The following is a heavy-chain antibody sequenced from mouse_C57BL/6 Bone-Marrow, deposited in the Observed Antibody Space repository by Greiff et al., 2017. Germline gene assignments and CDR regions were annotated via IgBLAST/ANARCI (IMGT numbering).Heavy chain of an antibody. CDR2: INPNNGGT. V-gene: IGHV1-18*01. J-gene: IGHJ4*01. CDR1: GYTFTDYN. Sequence: VQLQQSGPELVKPGASVKIPCKASGYTFTDYNMDWVKQSHGKSLEWIGDINPNNGGTIYNQKFKGKATLTVDKSSSTAYMELRSLTSEDTAVYYCAIWYPYAMDYWGQGTSVTVSS. CDR3: AIWYPYAMDY. D-gene: IGHD2-1*01.